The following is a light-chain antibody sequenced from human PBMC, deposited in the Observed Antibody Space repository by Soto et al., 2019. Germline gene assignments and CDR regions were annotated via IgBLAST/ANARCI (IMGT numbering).Light chain of an antibody. CDR1: QSISSY. CDR3: QQSYSTLPRT. J-gene: IGKJ1*01. CDR2: AAS. V-gene: IGKV1-39*01. Sequence: DIQMTQSPSSLSASVGDRVTITCRASQSISSYLNWYQQKPGKAPKLLIYAASSLQSGVPSRFSGSGSGTDSTLTISSLQPEDFATYYCQQSYSTLPRTFGQGTKVDIK.